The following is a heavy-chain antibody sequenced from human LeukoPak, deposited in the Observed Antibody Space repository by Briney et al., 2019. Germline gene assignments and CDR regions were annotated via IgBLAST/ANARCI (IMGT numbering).Heavy chain of an antibody. D-gene: IGHD6-19*01. Sequence: SETLSLTCAVYGGSFSGYYWSWIRQPPGKGLEWIGEINHSGSTNYNPSLKSRVTISVDTSKNQFSLKLSSVTAADTAVYYCARGRISGWSQYYYTWTSGAKGPRSPSP. V-gene: IGHV4-34*01. CDR2: INHSGST. J-gene: IGHJ6*03. CDR3: ARGRISGWSQYYYTWTS. CDR1: GGSFSGYY.